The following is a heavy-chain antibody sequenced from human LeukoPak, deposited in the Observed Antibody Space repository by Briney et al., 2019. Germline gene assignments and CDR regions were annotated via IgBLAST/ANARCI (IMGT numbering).Heavy chain of an antibody. V-gene: IGHV3-9*01. J-gene: IGHJ4*02. CDR1: GFTFYYYA. CDR2: ISWNSDSI. Sequence: GGSLRLSCAASGFTFYYYAMHWVPRAPGKGLEWVSGISWNSDSIGYADSVRGRFTVSRDSAKNSVYLQMNSLRAEGASLYYCAKDAYYDILTGYSDYWAQGTLVTVSS. D-gene: IGHD3-9*01. CDR3: AKDAYYDILTGYSDY.